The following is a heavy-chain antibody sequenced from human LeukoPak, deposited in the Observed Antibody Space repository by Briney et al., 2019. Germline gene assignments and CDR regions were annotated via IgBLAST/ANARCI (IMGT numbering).Heavy chain of an antibody. J-gene: IGHJ3*02. Sequence: PGGSLRLSCAASGFTFSSYWMSWVRQAPGKGLEWVANIKQDGSEKYYVDSVKGRFTISRDNAKNSLYLQMNSLRAEDTAVYYCARVSRWFGPYEAFDIWGQGTMVTVSS. CDR3: ARVSRWFGPYEAFDI. V-gene: IGHV3-7*01. CDR2: IKQDGSEK. D-gene: IGHD3-10*01. CDR1: GFTFSSYW.